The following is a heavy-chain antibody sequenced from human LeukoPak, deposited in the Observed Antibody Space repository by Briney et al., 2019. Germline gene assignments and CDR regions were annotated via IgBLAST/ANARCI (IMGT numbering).Heavy chain of an antibody. V-gene: IGHV3-66*02. J-gene: IGHJ4*02. CDR3: ASFSRIAVATNSY. CDR2: MSSSDDGR. D-gene: IGHD6-19*01. Sequence: ETLSLTCTVSGGSISSSSYYWGWIRQAPGKGLEWVSAMSSSDDGRYYAASVRGRFTISRDNSKNTLYLQMNSLRAEDTAVYYCASFSRIAVATNSYWGQGTLVTVSS. CDR1: GGSISSSSYY.